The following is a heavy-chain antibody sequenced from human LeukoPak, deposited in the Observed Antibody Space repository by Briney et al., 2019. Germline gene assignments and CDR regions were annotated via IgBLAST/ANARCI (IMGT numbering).Heavy chain of an antibody. D-gene: IGHD3-10*01. CDR1: GGSFSGYC. CDR2: INHSGST. J-gene: IGHJ4*02. CDR3: ASQPPYGSGSYYNEGDY. V-gene: IGHV4-34*01. Sequence: SETLSPTCAVYGGSFSGYCWSWIRQPPGKGLEWIGEINHSGSTNYNPSLKSRVTISVDTSKNQFSLKLSSVTAADTAVYYCASQPPYGSGSYYNEGDYWGQGTLVTVSS.